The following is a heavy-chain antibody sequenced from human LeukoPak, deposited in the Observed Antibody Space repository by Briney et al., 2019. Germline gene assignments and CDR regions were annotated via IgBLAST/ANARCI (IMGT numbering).Heavy chain of an antibody. CDR2: ISYHGNNE. CDR1: GFTFSLYG. V-gene: IGHV3-30*03. CDR3: ARCPASTGYYYELDS. Sequence: GRSLRLSCAASGFTFSLYGIHWVRQAPGQGLEWVAVISYHGNNEYYADSVKCRFTISRDNSKNTLYLQMKSLTAEDTAVYYCARCPASTGYYYELDSWGQGTLVTVSS. D-gene: IGHD3-22*01. J-gene: IGHJ4*02.